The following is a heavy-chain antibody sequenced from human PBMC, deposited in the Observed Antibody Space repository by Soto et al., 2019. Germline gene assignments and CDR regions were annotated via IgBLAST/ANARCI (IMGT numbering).Heavy chain of an antibody. Sequence: GGSLRLSCAVSGFICSSYDMSWFRKAPGKGLEWVSTILVGGSTHYEDSVKGRFTISRDTSKNTVYLQMNSLTAGDTAVYYCAKATATGGGAFEICGQGTMVTVSS. V-gene: IGHV3-23*01. CDR2: ILVGGST. CDR3: AKATATGGGAFEI. D-gene: IGHD2-8*02. CDR1: GFICSSYD. J-gene: IGHJ3*02.